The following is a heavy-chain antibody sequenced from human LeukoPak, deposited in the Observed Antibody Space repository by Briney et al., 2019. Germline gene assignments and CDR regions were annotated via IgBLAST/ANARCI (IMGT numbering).Heavy chain of an antibody. Sequence: PSETLSLTCTVSGGSISSYYGSWLRQSPGKALEWIGYIYYNGSPNYNPSLKSRVTISIDTSKNQFSLKLSSVTATDTAVYYCARHGSDWAFDFWGRGTLVTVSS. CDR2: IYYNGSP. CDR1: GGSISSYY. D-gene: IGHD6-19*01. CDR3: ARHGSDWAFDF. J-gene: IGHJ4*02. V-gene: IGHV4-59*08.